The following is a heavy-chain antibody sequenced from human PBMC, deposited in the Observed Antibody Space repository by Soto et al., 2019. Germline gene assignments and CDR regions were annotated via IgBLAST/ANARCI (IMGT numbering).Heavy chain of an antibody. Sequence: GGSLRLSCAASGFSLSADSMNWVRQAPGEGPEWLSYISYDSKTIYYADSVKGRFTISRDNAKNSLYLQMNSLRAEDTAVYYCARSEYDFWSGYPRAWGQGTLVTVSS. CDR1: GFSLSADS. CDR3: ARSEYDFWSGYPRA. CDR2: ISYDSKTI. J-gene: IGHJ5*02. V-gene: IGHV3-48*04. D-gene: IGHD3-3*01.